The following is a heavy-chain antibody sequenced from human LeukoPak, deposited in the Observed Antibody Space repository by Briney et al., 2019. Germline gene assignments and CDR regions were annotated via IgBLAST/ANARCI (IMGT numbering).Heavy chain of an antibody. V-gene: IGHV3-66*01. D-gene: IGHD3-10*01. CDR2: VYSGGST. CDR3: ARDLPGSGPR. Sequence: PGGSLRLSCAASGFTVSSNYMGWVRQAPGKGLEWVSVVYSGGSTYYADSVKGRFTISRDNSKNTLYLQMNSLRAEDTAVYYCARDLPGSGPRWGQGTLVTVSS. J-gene: IGHJ4*02. CDR1: GFTVSSNY.